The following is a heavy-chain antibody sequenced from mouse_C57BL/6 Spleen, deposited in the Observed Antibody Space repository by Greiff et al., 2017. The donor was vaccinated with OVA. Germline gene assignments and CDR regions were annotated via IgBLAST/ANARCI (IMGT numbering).Heavy chain of an antibody. J-gene: IGHJ1*03. CDR2: ISDGGSYT. Sequence: EVHLVESGGGLVKPGGSLKLSCAASGFTFSSYAMSWVRQTPEKRLEWVATISDGGSYTYYPDNVKGRFTISRDNAKNNLYLQMSHLKSEDTAMYYCARDRGDVNWYFDVWGTGTTVTVSS. CDR3: ARDRGDVNWYFDV. D-gene: IGHD3-1*01. CDR1: GFTFSSYA. V-gene: IGHV5-4*01.